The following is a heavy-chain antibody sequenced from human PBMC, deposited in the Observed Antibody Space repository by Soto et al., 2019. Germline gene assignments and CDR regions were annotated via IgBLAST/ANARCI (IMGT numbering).Heavy chain of an antibody. CDR3: ARGGVRGVIITHYGMDV. D-gene: IGHD3-10*01. J-gene: IGHJ6*02. V-gene: IGHV4-4*07. CDR1: GGSISSYY. CDR2: IYTSGST. Sequence: PSETLSLTGTVSGGSISSYYWCWIRQPAGKGLEWIGRIYTSGSTNYNPSLKSRVTMSVDTSKNQFSLRLSSVTAADKAVYYCARGGVRGVIITHYGMDVWGQGTTVTVSS.